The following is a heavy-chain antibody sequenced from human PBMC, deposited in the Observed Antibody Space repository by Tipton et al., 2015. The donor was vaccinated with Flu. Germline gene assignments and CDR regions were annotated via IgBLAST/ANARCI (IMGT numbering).Heavy chain of an antibody. CDR2: VHYSGST. D-gene: IGHD1-26*01. CDR3: AREGRNSGGLDY. Sequence: TLSLTCTVSGDALSSSGYYWSWIRRPPGKGLEWIGSVHYSGSTYQNPSLESRVTISVDTSKNQFSLKLSSVTAADTAVYFCAREGRNSGGLDYWGQGTLVTVSS. J-gene: IGHJ4*02. V-gene: IGHV4-39*07. CDR1: GDALSSSGYY.